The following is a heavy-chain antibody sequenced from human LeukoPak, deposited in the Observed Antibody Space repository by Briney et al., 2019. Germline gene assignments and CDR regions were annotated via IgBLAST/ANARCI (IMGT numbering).Heavy chain of an antibody. CDR1: GFTFRNAW. V-gene: IGHV3-15*01. D-gene: IGHD3-22*01. CDR3: TTTVEFYYDSSGYPNYYYNGMDV. CDR2: IKTKTDGGTT. J-gene: IGHJ6*02. Sequence: GGSLRLSCAASGFTFRNAWMTWVRQAPGKGLEWVGRIKTKTDGGTTDYAAPVEGRFTISRDDSKNTLYLRMNSLKTEDTAVYYCTTTVEFYYDSSGYPNYYYNGMDVWGQGTTVTVSS.